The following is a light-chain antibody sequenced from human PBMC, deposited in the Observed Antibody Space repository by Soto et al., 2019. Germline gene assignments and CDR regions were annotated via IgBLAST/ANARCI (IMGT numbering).Light chain of an antibody. V-gene: IGKV1-9*01. J-gene: IGKJ5*01. CDR3: QQLLSYPIT. CDR1: QGISSY. Sequence: DIQLTQSPSFLSASVGDRVTITCRASQGISSYLAWYQQKPGKAPKLLIYAASTLQSGVPLRFSGSGSGPSFTLTISSLQPEDFATYYCQQLLSYPITFGQGTRLEIK. CDR2: AAS.